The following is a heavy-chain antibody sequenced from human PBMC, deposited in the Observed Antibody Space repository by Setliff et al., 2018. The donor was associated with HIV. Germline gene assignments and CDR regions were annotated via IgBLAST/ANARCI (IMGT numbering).Heavy chain of an antibody. Sequence: PSETLSLTCAVYGGSFSGYYWSWIRQPPGKGLEWIGEINHSGSSNYNPSLKSRVTISVDTSKNQFSLKLSSVTAADTAVYYCASNDGDYGGGDYWGQGTLVTVSS. D-gene: IGHD4-17*01. CDR2: INHSGSS. CDR3: ASNDGDYGGGDY. J-gene: IGHJ4*02. CDR1: GGSFSGYY. V-gene: IGHV4-34*01.